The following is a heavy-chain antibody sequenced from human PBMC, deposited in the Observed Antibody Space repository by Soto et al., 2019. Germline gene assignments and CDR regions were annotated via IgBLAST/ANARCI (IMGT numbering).Heavy chain of an antibody. Sequence: GASVKVSCKASGGTFSSYAISWVRQAPGQGLEWMGGIIPIFGTANYAQKFQGRVTITAYESTSTAYMELSSLRSEDTAVYYCARVGIVVVPAAMTDDYYYYGMDVWGQGTTVTVSS. CDR3: ARVGIVVVPAAMTDDYYYYGMDV. D-gene: IGHD2-2*01. CDR2: IIPIFGTA. V-gene: IGHV1-69*13. J-gene: IGHJ6*02. CDR1: GGTFSSYA.